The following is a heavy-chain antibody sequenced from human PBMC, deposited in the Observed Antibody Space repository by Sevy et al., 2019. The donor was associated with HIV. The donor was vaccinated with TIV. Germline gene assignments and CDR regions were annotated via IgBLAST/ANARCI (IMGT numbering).Heavy chain of an antibody. CDR3: ARMDIAVAGSYTFDY. V-gene: IGHV4-39*01. CDR1: GGSISSSSYY. D-gene: IGHD6-19*01. Sequence: SETLSLTCTVSGGSISSSSYYWGWIRQPPGKGLEWIGGIYYSGSTNYNPSLKSRVTISVDTSKNQFSLKLSSVTAADTAVYYCARMDIAVAGSYTFDYWGQGTLVTVSS. J-gene: IGHJ4*02. CDR2: IYYSGST.